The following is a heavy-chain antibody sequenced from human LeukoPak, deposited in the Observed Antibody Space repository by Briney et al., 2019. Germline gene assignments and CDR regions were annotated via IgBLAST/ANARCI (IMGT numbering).Heavy chain of an antibody. J-gene: IGHJ5*02. V-gene: IGHV1-69*06. D-gene: IGHD2-15*01. CDR2: FTPILGTA. Sequence: ASVKVSCKASGGTFSSYAISWVRQAPGQGLEWMGGFTPILGTANYAQKFQGRVTITADKSTSTAYMELSSLRSEDTAVYYCARPIAYCSGGSCYPNWFDPWGQGTLVTVSS. CDR1: GGTFSSYA. CDR3: ARPIAYCSGGSCYPNWFDP.